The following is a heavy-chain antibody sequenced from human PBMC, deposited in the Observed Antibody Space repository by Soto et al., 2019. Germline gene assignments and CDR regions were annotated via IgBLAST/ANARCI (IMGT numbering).Heavy chain of an antibody. J-gene: IGHJ6*02. D-gene: IGHD3-10*01. CDR2: INHSGNT. CDR3: AREHMVRGVIRPSYYYGMDV. CDR1: GGSFSGYY. V-gene: IGHV4-34*01. Sequence: EPLSLTCSLYGGSFSGYYWRCIRPPPGSGRDWIGEINHSGNTNYNPYLKSRVNISVDTSKNQFSLKLSSVTAADTAVYYCAREHMVRGVIRPSYYYGMDVCGQGTTVTVSS.